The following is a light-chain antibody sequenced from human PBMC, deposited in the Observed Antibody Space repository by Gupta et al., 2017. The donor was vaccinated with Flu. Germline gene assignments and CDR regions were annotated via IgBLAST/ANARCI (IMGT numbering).Light chain of an antibody. CDR1: GSDIGSYKY. CDR3: SSCTSSTTLV. J-gene: IGLJ2*01. CDR2: DVT. Sequence: QSALTQPASVSGSPGQSITISCTGTGSDIGSYKYVSWYQQHPGKAPQLLIYDVTNRPSGVSTRFSGSKSGDTASLTISGLQAEDEADYYCSSCTSSTTLVFGGGTRLTVL. V-gene: IGLV2-14*01.